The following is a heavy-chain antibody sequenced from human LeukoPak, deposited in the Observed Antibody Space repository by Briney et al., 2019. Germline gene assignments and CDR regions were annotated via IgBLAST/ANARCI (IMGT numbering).Heavy chain of an antibody. CDR3: ARDRITMVRGVDY. J-gene: IGHJ4*02. CDR1: GYTFTSYY. D-gene: IGHD3-10*01. V-gene: IGHV1-46*01. CDR2: INPSGGST. Sequence: GASVKVSCKASGYTFTSYYMHWVRQAPGQGLEWMGIINPSGGSTSYAQKFQGRVTMTRDTSISTAYMELSRLRSDDTAVYYCARDRITMVRGVDYWGQGTLVTVSS.